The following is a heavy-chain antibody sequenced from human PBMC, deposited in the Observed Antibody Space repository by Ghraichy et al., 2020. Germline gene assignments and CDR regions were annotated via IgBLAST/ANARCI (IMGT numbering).Heavy chain of an antibody. J-gene: IGHJ3*01. CDR1: GFTFSDYD. Sequence: GGSLRLSCVASGFTFSDYDMHWIRQAPGKGLEWVAFIQRDGNKIYYADSVKGRFTILRDNSKNTLHLQMTNLRPDDTALYSCAREHKPMHAFDGWGQGTVVAVSS. CDR2: IQRDGNKI. V-gene: IGHV3-30*02. D-gene: IGHD2-2*01. CDR3: AREHKPMHAFDG.